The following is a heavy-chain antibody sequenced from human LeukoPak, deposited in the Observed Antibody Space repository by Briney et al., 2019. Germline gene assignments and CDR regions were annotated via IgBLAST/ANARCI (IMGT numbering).Heavy chain of an antibody. CDR1: GYTFTSYA. J-gene: IGHJ1*01. CDR3: ARDVGGVIVMVYFQH. D-gene: IGHD3-16*02. CDR2: INAGNGNT. Sequence: ASVKVSCKASGYTFTSYAMHWVRQAPGQRLEWMGWINAGNGNTKYSQKFQGRVTITRDTSASTAYMELSSLRSEDTAVYYCARDVGGVIVMVYFQHWGQGTLVTVSS. V-gene: IGHV1-3*01.